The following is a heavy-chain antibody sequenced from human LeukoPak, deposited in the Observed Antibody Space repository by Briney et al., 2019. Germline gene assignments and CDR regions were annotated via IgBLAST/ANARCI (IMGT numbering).Heavy chain of an antibody. Sequence: VASVKVSCKASGGTFSSYAISWVRQAPGQGLEWMGIINPSGGSIRYAQKFQGRVTMTRDTSTSTVYMELSSLRSEDTAVYYCARGRNYYDSSGYYYEGDAFDIWGQGTMVTVSS. CDR2: INPSGGSI. J-gene: IGHJ3*02. V-gene: IGHV1-46*01. D-gene: IGHD3-22*01. CDR1: GGTFSSYA. CDR3: ARGRNYYDSSGYYYEGDAFDI.